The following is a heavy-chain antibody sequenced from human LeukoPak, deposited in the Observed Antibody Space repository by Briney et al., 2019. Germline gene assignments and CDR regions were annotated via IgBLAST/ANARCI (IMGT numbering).Heavy chain of an antibody. CDR2: RSYDGSNK. Sequence: GGSLRLSCAASGFTFSSYGMHWVRQAPGKGLEWVAVRSYDGSNKYYADSVKGRFTISRDNSKNTLYLQMNSLRAEDTAVYYCAKVGDYYDSSGYYPFDYWGQGTLVTVSS. CDR3: AKVGDYYDSSGYYPFDY. D-gene: IGHD3-22*01. V-gene: IGHV3-30*18. CDR1: GFTFSSYG. J-gene: IGHJ4*02.